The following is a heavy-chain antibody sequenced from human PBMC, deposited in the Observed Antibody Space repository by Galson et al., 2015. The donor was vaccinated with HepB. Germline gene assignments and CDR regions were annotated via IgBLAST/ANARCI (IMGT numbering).Heavy chain of an antibody. CDR3: SRLGDFSGYGSA. CDR1: GFTFSGSA. V-gene: IGHV3-73*01. J-gene: IGHJ4*02. D-gene: IGHD2-15*01. CDR2: IRSKDSNYAT. Sequence: SLRLSCAASGFTFSGSAIHWVRQAPGKGPEWVARIRSKDSNYATLYVLSLKGRFTISIDDSKNMAYLYMKRLSLEDTALYYGSRLGDFSGYGSAWGQATLVTVSS.